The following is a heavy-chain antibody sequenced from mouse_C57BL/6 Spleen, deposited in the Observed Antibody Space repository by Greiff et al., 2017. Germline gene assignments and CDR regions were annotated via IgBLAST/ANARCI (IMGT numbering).Heavy chain of an antibody. D-gene: IGHD1-1*01. J-gene: IGHJ4*01. V-gene: IGHV7-3*01. CDR3: ARYPFYGRGAMDY. CDR1: GFTFTDYY. CDR2: IRNKANGYTT. Sequence: EVKLMESGGGLVQPGGSLSLSCAASGFTFTDYYMSWVRQPPGKALEWLGFIRNKANGYTTEYSASVKGRFTISRDNSQSILYLQMNALRAEDSATYYCARYPFYGRGAMDYWGQGTSVTVSS.